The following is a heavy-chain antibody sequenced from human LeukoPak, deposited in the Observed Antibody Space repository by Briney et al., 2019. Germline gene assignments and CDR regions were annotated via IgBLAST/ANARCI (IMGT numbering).Heavy chain of an antibody. J-gene: IGHJ4*02. CDR1: GFTVSSNY. V-gene: IGHV3-66*01. CDR2: IYSGGST. D-gene: IGHD6-19*01. Sequence: GGSLRLSCAASGFTVSSNYMSWVRQAPGKGLEWVSVIYSGGSTYYADSVKGRFTISRDNSKNTLYLQMNSLRAEDTAVYYCARDTSGHRIFDYWGQGTLVTVSS. CDR3: ARDTSGHRIFDY.